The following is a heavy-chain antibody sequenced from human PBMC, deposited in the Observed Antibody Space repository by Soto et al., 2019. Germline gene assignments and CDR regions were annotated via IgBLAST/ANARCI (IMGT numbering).Heavy chain of an antibody. V-gene: IGHV4-34*01. Sequence: NPSETLSLTCAVYGGSFSGYYWSWIRQPPGKGLEWIGEINHSGSTNYNPSLKSRVTISVDTSKNQFSLKLSSVTAADTAVYYCARFRGRIYCQAYYYYYAMDVWCQGTTVTVS. CDR2: INHSGST. D-gene: IGHD2-8*02. CDR3: ARFRGRIYCQAYYYYYAMDV. CDR1: GGSFSGYY. J-gene: IGHJ6*02.